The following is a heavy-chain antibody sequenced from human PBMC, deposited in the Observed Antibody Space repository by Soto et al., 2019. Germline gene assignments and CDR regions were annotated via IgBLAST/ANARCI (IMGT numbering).Heavy chain of an antibody. V-gene: IGHV4-30-2*01. D-gene: IGHD3-3*01. CDR2: IYHSGST. CDR1: GGSISSGGYS. Sequence: SETLSLTCAVSGGSISSGGYSWSWIRQPPGKGLEWIGYIYHSGSTYYNPSLKSRVTISVDRSKNQFSLKLSSVTAADTAVYYCARATLWSGYSFTFDYWRQGTLVTVSS. CDR3: ARATLWSGYSFTFDY. J-gene: IGHJ4*02.